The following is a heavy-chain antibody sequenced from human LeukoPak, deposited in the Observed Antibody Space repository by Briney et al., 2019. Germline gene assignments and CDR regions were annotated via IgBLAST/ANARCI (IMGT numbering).Heavy chain of an antibody. D-gene: IGHD3-3*01. CDR3: ARSARLMKGVVEVTALDD. Sequence: GGSLRLSCEDSGFTFRSYEMNWVRQAPGKGLEWIAYLSSNGSAFSYADSVKGRFTIAGDNAKNSVYLEMNSLRADDTAVYYCARSARLMKGVVEVTALDDWGQGTLVTVSS. J-gene: IGHJ4*02. CDR2: LSSNGSAF. CDR1: GFTFRSYE. V-gene: IGHV3-48*03.